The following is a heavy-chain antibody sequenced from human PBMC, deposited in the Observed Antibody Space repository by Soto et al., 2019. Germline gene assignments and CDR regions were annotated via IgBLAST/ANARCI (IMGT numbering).Heavy chain of an antibody. V-gene: IGHV4-59*01. Sequence: QEQLQESGPGLVKPSETLSLTCTVSGVSFSTYYWSWIRQAPGKGLEWIGYIYYSGSSNYNPSLKSRVTMSVDTSKNKLSLKLSSVTAADTAVYYCARDQGGPFDYWGQGTLVTVSS. J-gene: IGHJ4*02. CDR1: GVSFSTYY. D-gene: IGHD2-15*01. CDR3: ARDQGGPFDY. CDR2: IYYSGSS.